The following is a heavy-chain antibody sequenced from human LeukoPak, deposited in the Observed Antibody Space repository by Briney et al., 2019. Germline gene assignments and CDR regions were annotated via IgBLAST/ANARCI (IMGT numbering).Heavy chain of an antibody. CDR1: GGSFSGYY. CDR2: IYYSGNT. CDR3: ARGVNI. J-gene: IGHJ3*02. V-gene: IGHV4-34*01. D-gene: IGHD3-10*01. Sequence: SETLSLTCAVYGGSFSGYYWSWIRQPPGKGLEWIGNIYYSGNTYYNPSLKSRVTISVDTSRNQFSLKLSSVTAADTALYYCARGVNIRGQGTMVTVSS.